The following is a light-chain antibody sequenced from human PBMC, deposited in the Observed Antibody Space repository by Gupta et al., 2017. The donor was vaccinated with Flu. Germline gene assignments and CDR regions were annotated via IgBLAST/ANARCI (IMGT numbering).Light chain of an antibody. CDR2: AAS. CDR3: HQCYSKPRT. CDR1: QSISSY. V-gene: IGKV1-39*01. J-gene: IGKJ1*01. Sequence: HMNHAPSALSASVGGRVTITGRSSQSISSYLHWYQQKPGKAPKLLIYAASSWQSGVPSRFSGSGSGTDFTLTISSLQAEDFATYYCHQCYSKPRTFGHGTKVEIK.